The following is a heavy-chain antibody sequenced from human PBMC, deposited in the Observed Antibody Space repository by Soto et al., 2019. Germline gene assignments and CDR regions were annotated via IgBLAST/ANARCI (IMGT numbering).Heavy chain of an antibody. D-gene: IGHD2-2*01. CDR2: IYTAGGT. CDR3: ARALPVAKGGFDP. Sequence: GGSLRLSCAASGFTVSNTYMTWVRRPPGKGLECVSVIYTAGGTNYADSVKGRFIISRDNSKNTLYLQMNSLRAEDTAVYYCARALPVAKGGFDPWGQGTLVTVSS. J-gene: IGHJ5*02. CDR1: GFTVSNTY. V-gene: IGHV3-53*01.